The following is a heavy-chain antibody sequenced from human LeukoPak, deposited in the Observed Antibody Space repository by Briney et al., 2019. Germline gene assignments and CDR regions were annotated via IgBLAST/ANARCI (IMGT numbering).Heavy chain of an antibody. D-gene: IGHD2/OR15-2a*01. Sequence: GRSLRLSCAASGFTFSSYAMHWVRQAPGKGLEWVAVISYDGSNKYYADSVKGRFTISRDNSKNTLYLQMNSLRAEDTAVYYCARDFSGKIYDSRLGYWGQGTLVTVSS. V-gene: IGHV3-30*04. J-gene: IGHJ4*02. CDR1: GFTFSSYA. CDR2: ISYDGSNK. CDR3: ARDFSGKIYDSRLGY.